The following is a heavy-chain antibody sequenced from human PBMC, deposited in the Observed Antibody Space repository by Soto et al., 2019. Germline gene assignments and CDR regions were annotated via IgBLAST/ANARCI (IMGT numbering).Heavy chain of an antibody. V-gene: IGHV3-15*01. CDR2: IKGSHAGGTT. CDR1: GFTFTKAY. J-gene: IGHJ4*02. D-gene: IGHD1-26*01. CDR3: ATEGGYPGSNLYGAY. Sequence: EVQLVESGGGLVEPGGSIRLSCVASGFTFTKAYMTWVRQAPGKGLEWVGRIKGSHAGGTTDYATSVKGRFTISRDDSKTTLYLQMNSLKTEDTSVYSCATEGGYPGSNLYGAYWGQGTLVTVSS.